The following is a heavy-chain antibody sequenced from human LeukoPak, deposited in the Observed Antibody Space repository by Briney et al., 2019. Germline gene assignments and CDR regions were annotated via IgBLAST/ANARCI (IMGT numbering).Heavy chain of an antibody. V-gene: IGHV4-59*01. D-gene: IGHD4-17*01. Sequence: SETLSLTCTVSGGSISSYYWSWIRQPPGKGLEWIGYIYYSGSTNYNPSLKSRVTISVDTSKNQFSLKLSSVTAADTAVYYCAKCRGDYLLLTYYYYYMDVWGKGTTVTVSS. CDR2: IYYSGST. J-gene: IGHJ6*03. CDR1: GGSISSYY. CDR3: AKCRGDYLLLTYYYYYMDV.